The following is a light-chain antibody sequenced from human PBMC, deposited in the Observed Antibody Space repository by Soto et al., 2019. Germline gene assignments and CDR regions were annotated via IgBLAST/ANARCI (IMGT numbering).Light chain of an antibody. J-gene: IGKJ1*01. CDR1: QGIRNE. Sequence: DIQMTQSPSSLSASVGDRVTISCRASQGIRNELGWYQQKPGKAPKRLIYAGSNLQSGVPSRFSGSESGTEFTLTISSLQPEDFATYYCAQHNSYPWTFGQGTKVDIK. CDR2: AGS. V-gene: IGKV1-17*01. CDR3: AQHNSYPWT.